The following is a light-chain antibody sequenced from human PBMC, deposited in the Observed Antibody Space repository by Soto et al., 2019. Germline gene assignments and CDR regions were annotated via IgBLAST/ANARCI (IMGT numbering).Light chain of an antibody. CDR1: QSLLHSNGYNY. Sequence: DIVMTQSPLSLPVTPGEPASISCRSSQSLLHSNGYNYLDWYLQKPGQSPQLLIYLRSNRASAVPDRFSGSASGTDFTLKIRRVEAEDVGVYYCMQALQLWTYGQGPKVEIK. CDR2: LRS. V-gene: IGKV2-28*01. J-gene: IGKJ1*01. CDR3: MQALQLWT.